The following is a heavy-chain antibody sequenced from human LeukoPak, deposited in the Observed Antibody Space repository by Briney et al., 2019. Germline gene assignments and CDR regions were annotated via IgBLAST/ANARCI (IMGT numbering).Heavy chain of an antibody. Sequence: GGSLRLSCAASGFTFSSYSMNWVRQAPGKALEWVSYITSGSSTMYYADSVKGRFTISRDTSKNTLYLQINSLRVEDTAVYYCIVFGDSNHWGQGTLVTVSS. J-gene: IGHJ5*02. CDR3: IVFGDSNH. CDR2: ITSGSSTM. D-gene: IGHD4-17*01. CDR1: GFTFSSYS. V-gene: IGHV3-48*01.